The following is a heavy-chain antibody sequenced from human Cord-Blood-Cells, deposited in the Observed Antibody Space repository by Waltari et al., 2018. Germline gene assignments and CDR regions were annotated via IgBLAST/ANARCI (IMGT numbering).Heavy chain of an antibody. Sequence: QVQLVQSGAEVKKPGASVKVSCKASGYTFTGHSMHWGRQAPGQGLEWMGWINPNSGGTNYAQKLQGRVTVTRDTSISTAYMELSRLRSDDTAVYYCARRSSSTADLYFQHWGQGTLVTVSS. D-gene: IGHD6-13*01. CDR1: GYTFTGHS. J-gene: IGHJ1*01. V-gene: IGHV1-2*02. CDR3: ARRSSSTADLYFQH. CDR2: INPNSGGT.